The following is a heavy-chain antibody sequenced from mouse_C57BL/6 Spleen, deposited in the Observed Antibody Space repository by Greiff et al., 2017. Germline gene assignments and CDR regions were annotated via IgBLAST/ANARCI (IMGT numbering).Heavy chain of an antibody. CDR1: GYAFSSSW. D-gene: IGHD4-1*01. CDR3: ARDWGFDY. Sequence: ESGPELVKPGASVKISCKASGYAFSSSWMNWVKQRPGKGLEWIGRIYPGDGDTNYNGKFKGKATLTADKSSSTAYMQLSSLTSEDSAVYFCARDWGFDYWGQGTTLTVSS. V-gene: IGHV1-82*01. CDR2: IYPGDGDT. J-gene: IGHJ2*01.